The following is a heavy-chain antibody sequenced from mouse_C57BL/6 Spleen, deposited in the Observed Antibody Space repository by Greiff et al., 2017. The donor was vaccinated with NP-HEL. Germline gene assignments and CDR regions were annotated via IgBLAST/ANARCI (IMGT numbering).Heavy chain of an antibody. Sequence: QVQLQQSGPELVKPGASVKISCKASGYAFSSSWMNWVKQRPGKGLEWIGRIYPGDGDTNYNGKFKGKATLTADKSSSTAYMQLSSLTSEDSAVYFCARDYGSSHEAMDYWGQGTSVTVSS. V-gene: IGHV1-82*01. CDR1: GYAFSSSW. J-gene: IGHJ4*01. CDR2: IYPGDGDT. CDR3: ARDYGSSHEAMDY. D-gene: IGHD1-1*01.